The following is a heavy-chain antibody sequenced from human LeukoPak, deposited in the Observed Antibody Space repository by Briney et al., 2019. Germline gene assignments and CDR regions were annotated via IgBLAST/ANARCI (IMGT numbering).Heavy chain of an antibody. Sequence: PGGSLRLSCAASGFTFSSCSIKWVRQPPGKGREGVSSVSSRSRYIFYADSLKERFTISRDNAKNSLYLQMNSLRAEDPAVYYCATDPVAVAGGFDYWGQGTLVTVSS. CDR2: VSSRSRYI. CDR3: ATDPVAVAGGFDY. J-gene: IGHJ4*02. D-gene: IGHD6-19*01. CDR1: GFTFSSCS. V-gene: IGHV3-21*01.